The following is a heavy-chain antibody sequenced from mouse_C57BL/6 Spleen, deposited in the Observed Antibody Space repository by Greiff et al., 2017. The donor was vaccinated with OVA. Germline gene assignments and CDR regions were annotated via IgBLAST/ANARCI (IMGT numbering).Heavy chain of an antibody. CDR3: ARNEDYYGSSYVNYAMDY. CDR1: GYTFTSYW. CDR2: IHPNSGST. D-gene: IGHD1-1*01. Sequence: QVQLQQPGAELVKPGASVKLSCKASGYTFTSYWMHWVKQRPGQGLEWIGMIHPNSGSTNYNEKFKSKATLTVDKSSSTAYMQLSSLTSEDSAVYYCARNEDYYGSSYVNYAMDYWGQGTSVTVSS. J-gene: IGHJ4*01. V-gene: IGHV1-64*01.